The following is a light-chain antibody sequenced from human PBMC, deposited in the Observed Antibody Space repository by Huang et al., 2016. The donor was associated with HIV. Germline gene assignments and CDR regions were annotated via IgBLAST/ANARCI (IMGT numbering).Light chain of an antibody. CDR3: QHYDDPYT. CDR1: QDISNY. V-gene: IGKV1-33*01. J-gene: IGKJ2*01. CDR2: DAS. Sequence: DIQMTQSPSSLSASVGDKVTITCQASQDISNYLSRYQHKPGRAPKPLIFDASSLETGVPSRFSGSGSGTYFTLTIASLQPEDVATYYCQHYDDPYTFGQGTKLEIK.